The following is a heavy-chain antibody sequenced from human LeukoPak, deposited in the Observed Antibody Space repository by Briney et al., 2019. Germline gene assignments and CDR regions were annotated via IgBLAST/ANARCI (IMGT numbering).Heavy chain of an antibody. V-gene: IGHV1-69*05. CDR1: GGTFSSYA. CDR2: IIPIFGTA. Sequence: ASVKVSCKASGGTFSSYAISWVQQAPGQGLEWMGGIIPIFGTANYAQKFQGRVTITTDESTSTAYMELSSLRSEDTAVYYCARARSSSWNDYYFDYWGQGTLVTVSS. D-gene: IGHD6-13*01. J-gene: IGHJ4*02. CDR3: ARARSSSWNDYYFDY.